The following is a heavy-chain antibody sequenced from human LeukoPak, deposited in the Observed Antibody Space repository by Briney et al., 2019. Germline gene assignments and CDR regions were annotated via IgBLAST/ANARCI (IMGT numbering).Heavy chain of an antibody. CDR1: GGSISSYY. Sequence: PSETLSLTCTVSGGSISSYYWSWIRQPPGKGLEWIGYIYYSGSTHYNPSLKSRVTISLDTSKNQFSLKLSSVTAADTAVYYCAREREWIQLPAMRSYYYMDVWGKGTTVTVSS. D-gene: IGHD5-18*01. V-gene: IGHV4-59*01. CDR2: IYYSGST. J-gene: IGHJ6*03. CDR3: AREREWIQLPAMRSYYYMDV.